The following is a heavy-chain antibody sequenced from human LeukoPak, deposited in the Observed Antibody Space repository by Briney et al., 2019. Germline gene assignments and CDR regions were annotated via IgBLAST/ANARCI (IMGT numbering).Heavy chain of an antibody. CDR3: ARVGLLDSSGYYYYGMDV. J-gene: IGHJ6*02. CDR1: GYTFTSYG. V-gene: IGHV1-18*01. CDR2: ISAYNGNT. Sequence: ASVKVSCKASGYTFTSYGISWVRQAPGQGLEWMGWISAYNGNTNYAQKLQGRVTMTTDTSTSTAYMELRSLRSDDTAVYYCARVGLLDSSGYYYYGMDVWGQGTTVTVSS. D-gene: IGHD6-19*01.